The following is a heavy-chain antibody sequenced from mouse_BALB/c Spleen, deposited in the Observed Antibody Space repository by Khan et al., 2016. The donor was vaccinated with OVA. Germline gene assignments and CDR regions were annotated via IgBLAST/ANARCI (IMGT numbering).Heavy chain of an antibody. CDR3: VRDGAYHRNDGWFAY. D-gene: IGHD2-14*01. Sequence: QMQLEESGAELARPGASVKMSCKAPGYTFTSYTIHWIKKRPGQGLEWIGYINPSNGYTNYNQKFKDKATLTTDKFSTTAYLQLSSLTSDDSSIYNCVRDGAYHRNDGWFAYWGQGTLVTVTA. CDR1: GYTFTSYT. J-gene: IGHJ3*01. V-gene: IGHV1-4*01. CDR2: INPSNGYT.